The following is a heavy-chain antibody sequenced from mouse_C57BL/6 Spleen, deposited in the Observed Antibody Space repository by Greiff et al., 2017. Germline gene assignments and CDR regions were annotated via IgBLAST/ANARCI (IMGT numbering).Heavy chain of an antibody. CDR1: GFSLTSYA. D-gene: IGHD1-1*01. CDR3: ARRYGSSYDWYFDV. Sequence: VQLQQSGPGLVAPSQSLSITCTVSGFSLTSYAISWVRQPPGKGLEWLGVIWTGGGTNYNSALKSRLSISKDNSKSQIFLKMNSLQTDDTARYYCARRYGSSYDWYFDVWGTGTTVTVSS. V-gene: IGHV2-9-1*01. J-gene: IGHJ1*03. CDR2: IWTGGGT.